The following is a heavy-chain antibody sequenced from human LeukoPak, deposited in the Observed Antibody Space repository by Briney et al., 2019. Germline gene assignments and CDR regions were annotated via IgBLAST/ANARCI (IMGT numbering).Heavy chain of an antibody. CDR2: INHSGST. CDR1: GGSFSGYY. V-gene: IGHV4-34*01. J-gene: IGHJ4*02. D-gene: IGHD5-18*01. Sequence: SETLSLTCAVYGGSFSGYYWSWIRQPPGKGLGWIGEINHSGSTNYNPSLKSRITISVDTSKNQFSLRLRSVTAADTATYYCARDRLWIEPLDYWGQGTLVIVSS. CDR3: ARDRLWIEPLDY.